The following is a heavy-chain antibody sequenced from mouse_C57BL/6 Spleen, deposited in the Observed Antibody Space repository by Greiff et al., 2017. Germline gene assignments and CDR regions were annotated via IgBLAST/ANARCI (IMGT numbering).Heavy chain of an antibody. CDR1: GFNIKDDY. J-gene: IGHJ2*01. Sequence: VQLQQSGAELVRPGASVKLSCTASGFNIKDDYMHWVKQRPEQGLEWIGWIDPENGDTESASKFQGKATITADTSSNTAYLQLSSLTSEDTAVYYCTRAYFDYGGQGTTLTASS. V-gene: IGHV14-4*01. CDR2: IDPENGDT. CDR3: TRAYFDY.